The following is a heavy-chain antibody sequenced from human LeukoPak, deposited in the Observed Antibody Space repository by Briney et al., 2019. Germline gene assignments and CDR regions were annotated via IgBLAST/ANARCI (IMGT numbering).Heavy chain of an antibody. Sequence: SQTHSLTCALSGDIFSSNSAAWHWIRKSPSRGLEWLGRTYYRSKWYNDYAVSVKGRIAINPDTSKNQFSLQLNPVTPEDTAVYYCARAKGRSPLFDYWGQGTLVIVSS. V-gene: IGHV6-1*01. CDR1: GDIFSSNSAA. J-gene: IGHJ4*02. CDR2: TYYRSKWYN. CDR3: ARAKGRSPLFDY. D-gene: IGHD6-13*01.